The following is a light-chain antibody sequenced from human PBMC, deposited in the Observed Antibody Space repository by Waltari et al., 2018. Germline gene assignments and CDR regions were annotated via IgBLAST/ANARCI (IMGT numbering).Light chain of an antibody. CDR3: QQYYSTPVT. Sequence: DIVMTQSPDSLAVSLGERATINCKSRQSLLYSSNNKNCLAWYQHKPGQSPKLLIYWASTRESGVPDRFSGSGSGTDFTLTISSLQAEDVAVYYCQQYYSTPVTFGQGTRLEIK. J-gene: IGKJ5*01. V-gene: IGKV4-1*01. CDR2: WAS. CDR1: QSLLYSSNNKNC.